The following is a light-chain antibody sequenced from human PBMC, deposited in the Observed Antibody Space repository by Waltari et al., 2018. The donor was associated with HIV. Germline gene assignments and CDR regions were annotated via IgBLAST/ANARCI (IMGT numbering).Light chain of an antibody. CDR3: QSYDRSLSGSFV. V-gene: IGLV1-40*01. CDR2: GDR. CDR1: SSNIGAGYD. J-gene: IGLJ1*01. Sequence: QSVLTQPPSVSGAPGQRVTISCTGNSSNIGAGYDVHWYQHLPGTAPKLLIYGDRNRPSGVPDRFSASRSDTSASLAITGLQAEDGADYYYQSYDRSLSGSFVFGTGTKVTVL.